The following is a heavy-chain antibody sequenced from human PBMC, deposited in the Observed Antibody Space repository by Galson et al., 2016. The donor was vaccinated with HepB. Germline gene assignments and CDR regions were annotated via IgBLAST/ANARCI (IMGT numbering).Heavy chain of an antibody. CDR2: IYTSGST. V-gene: IGHV4-61*02. J-gene: IGHJ4*02. Sequence: TLSLTCTVSGGSISSGGYYWGWIRQPAGKGLEWIGRIYTSGSTNSNPSPQSRVTISVDTSKTQSSLNLNSVTAADTAVYYCARFSPGYRNRFFDYGGQGTLVPVSS. CDR1: GGSISSGGYY. CDR3: ARFSPGYRNRFFDY. D-gene: IGHD4-11*01.